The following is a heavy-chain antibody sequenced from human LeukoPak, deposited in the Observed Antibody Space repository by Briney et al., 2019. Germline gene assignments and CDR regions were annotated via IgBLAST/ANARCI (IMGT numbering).Heavy chain of an antibody. CDR2: IYYSGST. Sequence: PSETLSLTCTVSGGSISSYYWSWIRQPPGKGLEWIGYIYYSGSTNYNPSLKSRVTISVDTSKNQFSLKLSSVTAADTAAYYCAREVYSSGWYYFDYWGQGTLVTVSS. D-gene: IGHD6-19*01. J-gene: IGHJ4*02. V-gene: IGHV4-59*01. CDR3: AREVYSSGWYYFDY. CDR1: GGSISSYY.